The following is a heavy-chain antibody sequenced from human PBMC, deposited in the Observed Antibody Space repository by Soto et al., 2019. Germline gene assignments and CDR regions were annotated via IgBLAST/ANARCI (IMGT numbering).Heavy chain of an antibody. Sequence: QVQLVESGGGVVQPGRSLRLSCAATGFTFSSYGMHWVRQAPGKGLEWVAVIWYDGSNKYYADSVKGRFTISRDNSKNTLYLKMNSLIAEDTAVYYCARGTLSGYNPVDALDIWCQGTMVTVAS. CDR2: IWYDGSNK. J-gene: IGHJ3*02. D-gene: IGHD5-12*01. CDR1: GFTFSSYG. CDR3: ARGTLSGYNPVDALDI. V-gene: IGHV3-33*01.